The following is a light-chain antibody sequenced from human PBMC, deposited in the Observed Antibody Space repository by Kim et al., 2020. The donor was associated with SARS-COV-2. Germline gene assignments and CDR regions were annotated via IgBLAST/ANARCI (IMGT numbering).Light chain of an antibody. CDR1: QSVSSY. CDR2: DAS. J-gene: IGKJ5*01. Sequence: LSPGESATRSGKASQSVSSYLAWYQQKPGQAPRLLIYDASSRAPGIPARFSGRGSVTDFTLTISSLEPEDFAIYYCQHRGNWPPTFGQGTRLEIK. CDR3: QHRGNWPPT. V-gene: IGKV3-11*01.